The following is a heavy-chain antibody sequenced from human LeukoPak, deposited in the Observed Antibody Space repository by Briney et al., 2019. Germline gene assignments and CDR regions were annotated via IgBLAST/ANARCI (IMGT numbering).Heavy chain of an antibody. V-gene: IGHV1-46*01. CDR2: INPSGGST. Sequence: ASVKVSCKASGYTFTGYYMHWVRQAPGQGLEWMGLINPSGGSTRYAQKFQGRVTMTRDMSTSTVYMELSSLRSEDTAVYYCARHSSGWYGALDYWGQGTLVTVSS. CDR3: ARHSSGWYGALDY. J-gene: IGHJ4*02. D-gene: IGHD6-19*01. CDR1: GYTFTGYY.